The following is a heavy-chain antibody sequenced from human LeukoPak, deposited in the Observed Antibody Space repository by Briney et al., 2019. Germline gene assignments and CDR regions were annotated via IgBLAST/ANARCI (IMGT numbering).Heavy chain of an antibody. Sequence: SETLSLTCTVSGGSISSYYWGWIRQPPGKGLEWIGSIYYSGSTYYNPSLKSRVTISVDTSKNQFSLKLSSVTAADTAVYYCASRGGGYSYGYQGLYFDYWGQGTLVTVSS. CDR1: GGSISSYY. CDR2: IYYSGST. J-gene: IGHJ4*02. V-gene: IGHV4-39*07. CDR3: ASRGGGYSYGYQGLYFDY. D-gene: IGHD5-18*01.